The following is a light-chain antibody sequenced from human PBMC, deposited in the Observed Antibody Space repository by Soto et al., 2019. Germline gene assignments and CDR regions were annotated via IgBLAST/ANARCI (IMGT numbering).Light chain of an antibody. J-gene: IGLJ1*01. V-gene: IGLV2-8*01. CDR2: EVS. CDR3: NSHTSSGFRV. CDR1: STDVGGYNY. Sequence: QSALTQPPSAAGSPGQSVTISCTGTSTDVGGYNYVSWYQQYPGKAPKLMIYEVSKRPSGVPDRFSGSKSGNTASLTVSGLQAEDEADYYCNSHTSSGFRVFGTGTKLTVL.